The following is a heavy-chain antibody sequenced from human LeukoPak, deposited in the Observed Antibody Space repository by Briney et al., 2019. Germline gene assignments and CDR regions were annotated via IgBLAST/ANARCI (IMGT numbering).Heavy chain of an antibody. CDR1: GGSISSSSYY. CDR2: IYYSGST. CDR3: ARLTSWSYDY. D-gene: IGHD1-26*01. V-gene: IGHV4-39*01. Sequence: PSETLSLTCTVSGGSISSSSYYWGWIRQPPRKGLEWIGSIYYSGSTYYNPSLKSRVTISVDTSKNQFSLKLSSVTAAHTAVYYCARLTSWSYDYWGQGTLVTVSS. J-gene: IGHJ4*02.